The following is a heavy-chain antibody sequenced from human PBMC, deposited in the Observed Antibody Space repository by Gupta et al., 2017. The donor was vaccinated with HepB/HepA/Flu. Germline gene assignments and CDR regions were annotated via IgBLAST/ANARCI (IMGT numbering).Heavy chain of an antibody. J-gene: IGHJ5*02. D-gene: IGHD6-6*01. CDR3: ARDRTYRAARTEMEIGWCDP. CDR1: GGSISSYY. V-gene: IGHV4-59*01. CDR2: IYYSGST. Sequence: QVQLQESGPGLVKPSETLSLTCTVSGGSISSYYWSWIRQPPGKGLEWIGYIYYSGSTNYNPTLKSRVTISVDTSKNQCSLKLSSVTAADTAVYYCARDRTYRAARTEMEIGWCDPWGQGTLGNVS.